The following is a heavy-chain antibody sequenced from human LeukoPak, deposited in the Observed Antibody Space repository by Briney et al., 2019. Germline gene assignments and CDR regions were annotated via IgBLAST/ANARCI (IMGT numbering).Heavy chain of an antibody. CDR1: GGALSDFY. Sequence: KPSETLSLTCAVYGGALSDFYWGWIRQPPGEGLEWVGEISHSGDTNYNPSLKSRVTISLGAAKNQFSLNLSSVTAADTAVYYCARGSNSVAYWGQGTLVTVSS. V-gene: IGHV4-34*01. CDR2: ISHSGDT. D-gene: IGHD4-23*01. J-gene: IGHJ4*02. CDR3: ARGSNSVAY.